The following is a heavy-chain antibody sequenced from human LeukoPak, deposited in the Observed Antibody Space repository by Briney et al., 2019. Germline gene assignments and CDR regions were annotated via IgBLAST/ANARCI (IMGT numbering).Heavy chain of an antibody. CDR1: GGSFSGYY. V-gene: IGHV4-34*01. J-gene: IGHJ4*02. D-gene: IGHD5-18*01. CDR2: INHSGST. CDR3: AREGSGYSYGYVVY. Sequence: SETLSLTCAVYGGSFSGYYWSWIRQPPGKGLEWIGEINHSGSTNYNPSLKSRVTISVDTSKNQFSLKLSSVTAADTAVYYCAREGSGYSYGYVVYWGQGTLVTVSS.